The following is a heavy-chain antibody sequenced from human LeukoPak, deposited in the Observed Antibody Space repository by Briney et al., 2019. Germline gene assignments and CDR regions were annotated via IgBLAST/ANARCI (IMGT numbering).Heavy chain of an antibody. V-gene: IGHV3-23*01. CDR2: ISGGGGST. CDR1: GFTFTSYS. Sequence: QPGGSLRLSCAASGFTFTSYSMNWVRQAPGKGPEWVSTISGGGGSTYYADSVKGRFTISRDNSKNTLYLQVNSLRAEDTAVYYCAKGGKWDVTPFDYWGQGTLVTVSS. J-gene: IGHJ4*02. D-gene: IGHD1-26*01. CDR3: AKGGKWDVTPFDY.